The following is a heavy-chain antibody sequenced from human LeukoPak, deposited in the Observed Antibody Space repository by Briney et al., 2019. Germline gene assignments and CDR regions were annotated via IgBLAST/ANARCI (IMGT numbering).Heavy chain of an antibody. J-gene: IGHJ5*02. CDR2: IYYSGST. D-gene: IGHD3-10*01. V-gene: IGHV4-30-4*08. CDR1: GFTFSSYA. CDR3: ARELGLVRGVIPTNWFDP. Sequence: LRLSCAASGFTFSSYAMSWIRQPPGKGLEWIGYIYYSGSTYYNPSLKSRVTISVDTSKNQFSLKLSSVTAADTAVYYCARELGLVRGVIPTNWFDPWGQGTLVTVSS.